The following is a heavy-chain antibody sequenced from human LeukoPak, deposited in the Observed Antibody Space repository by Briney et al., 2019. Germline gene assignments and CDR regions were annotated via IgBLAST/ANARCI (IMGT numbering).Heavy chain of an antibody. CDR3: AHSEKWGGNGAFDH. J-gene: IGHJ4*02. V-gene: IGHV4-39*01. D-gene: IGHD3-16*01. CDR2: LYYTGRT. CDR1: GGSITIGSYY. Sequence: SETLSLTCDVSGGSITIGSYYWGWIRQPPGKGLEWLGSLYYTGRTNYKPALRSQVTISLDTSKKQFSLKLTSVTAADTAVYYCAHSEKWGGNGAFDHWGQGALVTVAS.